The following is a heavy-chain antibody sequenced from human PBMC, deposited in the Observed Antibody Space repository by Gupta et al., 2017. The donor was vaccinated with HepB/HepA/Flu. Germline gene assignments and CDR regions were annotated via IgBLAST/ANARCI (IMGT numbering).Heavy chain of an antibody. CDR1: GGSISSSSYY. J-gene: IGHJ6*02. Sequence: QLQLQESGPGLVKPSETLSLTCTVSGGSISSSSYYWGWIRQPPGKGLEWIGSIYYSGSTYYNPSLKTRVTISVDTSKNQFSLKLSSVTAADTAVYYCARHYGDYVYYYGMDVWGQGTTVTVSS. CDR3: ARHYGDYVYYYGMDV. CDR2: IYYSGST. D-gene: IGHD4-17*01. V-gene: IGHV4-39*01.